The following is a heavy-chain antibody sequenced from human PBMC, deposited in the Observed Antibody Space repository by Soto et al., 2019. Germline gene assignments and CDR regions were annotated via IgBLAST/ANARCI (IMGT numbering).Heavy chain of an antibody. CDR3: ARVRYGGYSYYFDY. CDR2: IQQDGSEK. V-gene: IGHV3-7*03. J-gene: IGHJ4*02. Sequence: TGGSLRLSCAVSGFTFSRLWMGWVRQAPGRGLEWVANIQQDGSEKYYVDSVKGRFTMSKDNVKNSLYLQMNSLGAEDTAVYYCARVRYGGYSYYFDYWGQGALVTVSS. D-gene: IGHD4-17*01. CDR1: GFTFSRLW.